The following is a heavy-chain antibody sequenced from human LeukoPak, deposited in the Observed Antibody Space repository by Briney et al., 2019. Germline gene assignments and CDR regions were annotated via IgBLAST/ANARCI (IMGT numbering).Heavy chain of an antibody. CDR3: ARSTRVATIGTDAFDI. J-gene: IGHJ3*02. D-gene: IGHD5-24*01. V-gene: IGHV1-2*02. CDR1: GYTFTGYY. CDR2: INPNSGGT. Sequence: ASVKVSCKASGYTFTGYYMHWVRQAPGQGLEWMGWINPNSGGTNYAQKFQGRVTMTRDTSTSTVYMELSSLRSEDTAVYYCARSTRVATIGTDAFDIWGQGTMVTVSS.